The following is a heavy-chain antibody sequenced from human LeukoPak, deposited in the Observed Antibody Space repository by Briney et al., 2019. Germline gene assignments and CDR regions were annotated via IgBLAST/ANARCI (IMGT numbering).Heavy chain of an antibody. Sequence: GGSLRLSCEASGFTFNIYNMNWVRQAPGKGLEWVSSISYTGTYIYYADSVKDRFTISRDNAQNSLYLQMNSLRAEDTAIYYCVRDRGTYRPIDYWGQGTLVTVSS. CDR3: VRDRGTYRPIDY. CDR2: ISYTGTYI. D-gene: IGHD1-26*01. V-gene: IGHV3-21*04. J-gene: IGHJ4*02. CDR1: GFTFNIYN.